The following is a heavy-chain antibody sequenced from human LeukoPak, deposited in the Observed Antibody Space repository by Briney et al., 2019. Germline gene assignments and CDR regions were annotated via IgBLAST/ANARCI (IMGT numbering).Heavy chain of an antibody. D-gene: IGHD2-21*02. CDR2: INLNSGGT. J-gene: IGHJ4*02. CDR1: GYTFTDHY. Sequence: APVKVSCKASGYTFTDHYMHWVRQAPGQGLEWMGWINLNSGGTNYAQKFQGRVTMTRDTSISTAYMELSTLRSDDTAVYYCARGGTVVTAISRGFDYWGQGTLVTVSS. CDR3: ARGGTVVTAISRGFDY. V-gene: IGHV1-2*02.